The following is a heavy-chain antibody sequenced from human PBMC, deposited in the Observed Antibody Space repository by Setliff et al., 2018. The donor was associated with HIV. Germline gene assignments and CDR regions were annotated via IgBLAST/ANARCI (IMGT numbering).Heavy chain of an antibody. CDR1: GFPFSTYA. D-gene: IGHD6-13*01. CDR3: AKTIAALDY. V-gene: IGHV3-23*01. Sequence: PGGSLRLSCAASGFPFSTYAMNWVRQAPGKGLEWVSAISDSGDNTYYADSVKGRFTISRDNSRDTLYLQMDSLRVEDTAVYSCAKTIAALDYWGQGTPVTVSS. CDR2: ISDSGDNT. J-gene: IGHJ4*02.